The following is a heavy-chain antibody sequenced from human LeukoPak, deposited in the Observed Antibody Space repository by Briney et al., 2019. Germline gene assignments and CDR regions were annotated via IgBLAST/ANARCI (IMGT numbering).Heavy chain of an antibody. Sequence: GASVKVSCKASGYTFTSYGISWVRQAPGQGLEWMGGIIPIFGTANYAQKFQGRVTITTDESTTTAYMEVSSLRSEDTAVYYCGRKAGDCGGDSCYSIDYWGQGTLVTVSS. CDR2: IIPIFGTA. CDR3: GRKAGDCGGDSCYSIDY. V-gene: IGHV1-69*05. D-gene: IGHD2-15*01. J-gene: IGHJ4*02. CDR1: GYTFTSYG.